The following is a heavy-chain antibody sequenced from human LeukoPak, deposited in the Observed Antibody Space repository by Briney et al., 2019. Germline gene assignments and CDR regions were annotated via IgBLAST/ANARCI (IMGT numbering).Heavy chain of an antibody. CDR2: ISYDGSNK. CDR1: GFTFSSYG. J-gene: IGHJ6*03. Sequence: GGSLRLSCAASGFTFSSYGMHWVRQAPGKGLEWVAVISYDGSNKYYADSVKGRFTISRDNSKNTLYLQMNSLRAEDTAVYYCAKGTDYYGSGRDYYDYMDVWGKGTTVTVSS. CDR3: AKGTDYYGSGRDYYDYMDV. D-gene: IGHD3-10*01. V-gene: IGHV3-30*18.